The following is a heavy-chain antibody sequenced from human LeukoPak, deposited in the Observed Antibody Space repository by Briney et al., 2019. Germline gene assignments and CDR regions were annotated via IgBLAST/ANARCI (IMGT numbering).Heavy chain of an antibody. J-gene: IGHJ5*02. V-gene: IGHV1-69*04. CDR3: ARTDSSSWFDP. D-gene: IGHD6-13*01. Sequence: GASVKVSCKASGGTFSSYAISWERQAPGQGLEWMGRIIPILGIANYAQKFQGRVTITADKSTSTAYMELSSLRSEDTAVYYCARTDSSSWFDPWGQGTLVTVSS. CDR1: GGTFSSYA. CDR2: IIPILGIA.